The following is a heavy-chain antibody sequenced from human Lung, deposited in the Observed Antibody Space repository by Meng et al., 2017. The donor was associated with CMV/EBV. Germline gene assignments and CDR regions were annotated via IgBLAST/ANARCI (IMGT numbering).Heavy chain of an antibody. V-gene: IGHV4-61*01. Sequence: SXTXSLXXSVSGGSVISGSYYWSWIRQSPGKGLQWIGYIHNSGSTKYNPSLKSRVTISVDTPKNQFSLRLRFVTAADTAVYYCARDVGYCSDGSCSDYWGQGMXVTVSS. CDR1: GGSVISGSYY. CDR3: ARDVGYCSDGSCSDY. CDR2: IHNSGST. D-gene: IGHD2-15*01. J-gene: IGHJ4*02.